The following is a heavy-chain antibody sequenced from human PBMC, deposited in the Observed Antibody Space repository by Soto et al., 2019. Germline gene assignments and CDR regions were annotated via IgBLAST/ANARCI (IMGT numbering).Heavy chain of an antibody. CDR1: GGSISSGDYY. J-gene: IGHJ2*01. Sequence: QVQLQESGPGLVKPSQTLSLTCTVSGGSISSGDYYWSWIRQPPGKGLEWIGYIYYSGSTYYNPSLKRRVTISVDTCKNQFSLKLRSVTAADTAVYYCARGKGGYCSSNSCYGNWYFDLWGRGTLVTVSS. CDR2: IYYSGST. V-gene: IGHV4-30-4*01. CDR3: ARGKGGYCSSNSCYGNWYFDL. D-gene: IGHD2-2*01.